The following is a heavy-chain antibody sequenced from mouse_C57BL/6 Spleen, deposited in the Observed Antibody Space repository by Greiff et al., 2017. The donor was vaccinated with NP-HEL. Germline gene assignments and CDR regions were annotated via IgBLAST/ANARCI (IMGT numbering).Heavy chain of an antibody. V-gene: IGHV1-55*01. D-gene: IGHD1-1*01. J-gene: IGHJ1*03. CDR2: IYPGSGIT. CDR1: GYTFTSYW. Sequence: VQLQQPGAELVKPGASVKMSCKASGYTFTSYWITWVKQRPGQGLEWIGDIYPGSGITNYNEKFKSKATLTVDTSSSTAYMQLSSLTSEDSAVYYCARFYYYGSSYDWYFDVWGTGTTVTVSS. CDR3: ARFYYYGSSYDWYFDV.